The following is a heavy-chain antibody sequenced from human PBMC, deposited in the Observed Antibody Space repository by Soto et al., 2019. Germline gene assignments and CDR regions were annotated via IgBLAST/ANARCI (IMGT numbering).Heavy chain of an antibody. J-gene: IGHJ4*02. Sequence: ASVKVSCKASGYTFTSYGISWVRQAPGQGLEWMGWISAYNGNTNYAQKLQGRVTMTTDTSTGTAYMELRSLRSDDTAVYYCGRDITLRGSGSYEDWGQGTLVTVSS. D-gene: IGHD1-26*01. CDR1: GYTFTSYG. CDR2: ISAYNGNT. V-gene: IGHV1-18*01. CDR3: GRDITLRGSGSYED.